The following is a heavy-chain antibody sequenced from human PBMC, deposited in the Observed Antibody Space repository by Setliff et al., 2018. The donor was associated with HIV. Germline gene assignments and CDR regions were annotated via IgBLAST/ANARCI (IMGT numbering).Heavy chain of an antibody. D-gene: IGHD3-22*01. CDR2: INPSGDNT. Sequence: ASVKVSCKASGDTFTDYHMHWVRQAPGQGLEWMGIINPSGDNTDCAQKFQDRVIMTRDTSTSTVYMELSSLTSEDTAIYYCARDRYYRNYFESWGQGTLVTVPQ. V-gene: IGHV1-46*01. CDR3: ARDRYYRNYFES. CDR1: GDTFTDYH. J-gene: IGHJ4*02.